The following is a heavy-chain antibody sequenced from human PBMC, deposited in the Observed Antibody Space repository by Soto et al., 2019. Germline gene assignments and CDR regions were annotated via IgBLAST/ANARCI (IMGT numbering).Heavy chain of an antibody. D-gene: IGHD4-17*01. CDR1: GISLRNTRMG. V-gene: IGHV2-26*01. CDR2: IFSNDAK. J-gene: IGHJ2*01. Sequence: QVTLKESGPVLVKPTETLTLTCTVSGISLRNTRMGVSWNRQSPGKPLQCLAHIFSNDAKSYSPFLKSRLAISRDTSKSQVVLTMTTVAPVDTATYYCARSLYVDYVHWYFDLWGRGTLVTVSS. CDR3: ARSLYVDYVHWYFDL.